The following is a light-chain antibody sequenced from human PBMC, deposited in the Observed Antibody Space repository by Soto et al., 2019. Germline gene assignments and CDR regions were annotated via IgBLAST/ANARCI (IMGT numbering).Light chain of an antibody. V-gene: IGLV1-44*01. CDR2: NNN. CDR3: ATWKDSRDGYV. CDR1: SSNIGSNT. Sequence: QSVLTQPPSASETPGQRVTISCSGSSSNIGSNTVNWYRQHPGTTPKLLINNNNERPSGVPDRFSAAKSGTSASLAIIGVQSEDEDDYYCATWKDSRDGYVFGTGTKLTVL. J-gene: IGLJ1*01.